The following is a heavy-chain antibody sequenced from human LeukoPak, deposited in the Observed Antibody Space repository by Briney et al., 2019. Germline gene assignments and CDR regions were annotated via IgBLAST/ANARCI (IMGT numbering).Heavy chain of an antibody. CDR2: IYSSGST. V-gene: IGHV4-30-4*01. Sequence: SETLSLTCTVSGGSISSGDYYWSWVRQPPGKGLEWIGYIYSSGSTYYNPSLKSRVTISVDTSKNQFSLKLSSVTAADTAVYYCARGVGISFDPWGQGTLVTVSS. J-gene: IGHJ5*02. D-gene: IGHD6-13*01. CDR1: GGSISSGDYY. CDR3: ARGVGISFDP.